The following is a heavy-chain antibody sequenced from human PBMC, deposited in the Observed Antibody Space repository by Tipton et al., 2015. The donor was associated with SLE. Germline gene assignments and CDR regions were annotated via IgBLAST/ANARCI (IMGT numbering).Heavy chain of an antibody. D-gene: IGHD6-13*01. CDR3: ARGISGYSSSWFYYYSAMDV. V-gene: IGHV4-34*01. J-gene: IGHJ6*02. CDR2: INHSGST. Sequence: LRLSCAVYGGSFSGYSWSWIRQPPGKGLEWIGEINHSGSTNYNPSLKSRVTISLDTSKNQFSLKLTSVTTADTAVYHCARGISGYSSSWFYYYSAMDVWGQGTTVTVSS. CDR1: GGSFSGYS.